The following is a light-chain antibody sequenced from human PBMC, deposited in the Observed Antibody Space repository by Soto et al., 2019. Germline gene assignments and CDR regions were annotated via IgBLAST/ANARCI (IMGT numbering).Light chain of an antibody. V-gene: IGKV3-11*01. J-gene: IGKJ5*01. Sequence: EMLLRQSPATLSVSPGERATLSCRASQSVSSYLAWYQHKPGQAPRLLIYDASNRATGIPARFSGSGSGTDFTLTISSLEPEDFAVYYCQQRSNWPHTFGQGTRLEIK. CDR2: DAS. CDR1: QSVSSY. CDR3: QQRSNWPHT.